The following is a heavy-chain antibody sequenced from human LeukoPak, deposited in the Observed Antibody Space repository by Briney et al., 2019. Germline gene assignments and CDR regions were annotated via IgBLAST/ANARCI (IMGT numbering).Heavy chain of an antibody. CDR1: GFTFDDYA. J-gene: IGHJ4*02. V-gene: IGHV3-43D*04. D-gene: IGHD3-10*01. Sequence: GGSLRLSCAASGFTFDDYAMHWVRQAPGKGLEWVSLISWDGGSPYYADSVKGRFTISRDNSKNSLYLQMNSLRAEDTALYYCATAYGSGSPFDYWGQGTLVTVSS. CDR3: ATAYGSGSPFDY. CDR2: ISWDGGSP.